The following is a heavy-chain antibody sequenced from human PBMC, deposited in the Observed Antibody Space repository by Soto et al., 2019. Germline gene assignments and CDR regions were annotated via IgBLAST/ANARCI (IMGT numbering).Heavy chain of an antibody. CDR3: PRERSSGAFDI. CDR2: MNPNSGNT. J-gene: IGHJ3*02. Sequence: QVQLVQSGAEVKKPGASVKVSCKTSGYTFTSYDINWVRQATGQGLEWMGWMNPNSGNTAYAQKFQGRVIMTRNTSISTAYRELSSLRAEYTAVYCCPRERSSGAFDIWGQGTMVTVSS. CDR1: GYTFTSYD. D-gene: IGHD1-26*01. V-gene: IGHV1-8*01.